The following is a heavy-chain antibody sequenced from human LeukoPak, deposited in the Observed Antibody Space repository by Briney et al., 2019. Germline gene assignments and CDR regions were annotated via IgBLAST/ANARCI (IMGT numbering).Heavy chain of an antibody. CDR1: GYIFTSYA. V-gene: IGHV7-4-1*02. CDR2: INTNTGNP. CDR3: AREGGSSGYSYGYNWFAP. D-gene: IGHD5-18*01. Sequence: ASVKVSCKASGYIFTSYAMNWVRQAPGQGLEWMGWINTNTGNPTYAQGSTGRFVFSLDTSVNTAYLQISSLKVDDTAVYYCAREGGSSGYSYGYNWFAPWGQGTLVTVSS. J-gene: IGHJ5*02.